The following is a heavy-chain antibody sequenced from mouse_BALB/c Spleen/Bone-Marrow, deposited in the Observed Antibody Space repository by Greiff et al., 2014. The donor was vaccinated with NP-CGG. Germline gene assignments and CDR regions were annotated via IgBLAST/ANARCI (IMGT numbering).Heavy chain of an antibody. CDR1: GFNIKDTY. Sequence: EVQVVESGAELVKPGASVKLSCTASGFNIKDTYMHWVKQRPEQGLEWIGRIDPANGNTKYDPKFQGKATITADTSSNTAYLQLSSLTSEDTAVYYCARYDYGSSYFDYWGPGTTLTVSS. D-gene: IGHD1-1*01. CDR2: IDPANGNT. CDR3: ARYDYGSSYFDY. V-gene: IGHV14-3*02. J-gene: IGHJ2*01.